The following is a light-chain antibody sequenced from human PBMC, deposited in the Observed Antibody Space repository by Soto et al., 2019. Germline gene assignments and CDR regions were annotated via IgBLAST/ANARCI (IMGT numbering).Light chain of an antibody. CDR3: QQSYRTTLT. V-gene: IGKV1-39*01. J-gene: IGKJ1*01. CDR2: AAS. Sequence: DIQMTQSPSSLSASVGDRVTITCRASQSISSYLNWYQQKPGKAPKLLIYAASSLQSGVPSRFSGSGSGTDFTLTISSLQPEDFATYYCQQSYRTTLTFGQGTNVDIK. CDR1: QSISSY.